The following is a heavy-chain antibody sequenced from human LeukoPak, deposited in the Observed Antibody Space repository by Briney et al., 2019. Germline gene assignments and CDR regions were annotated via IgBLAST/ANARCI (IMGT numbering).Heavy chain of an antibody. CDR2: IYYIGGT. D-gene: IGHD3-22*01. CDR1: GGSISSYY. J-gene: IGHJ4*02. Sequence: PSETLSLTCTVSGGSISSYYWSWIRQPPGKGLEWIGYIYYIGGTNYNPSLKSRVTISLDTSKNQFSLKLSSVTAADTAVYYCARHLSPNSQNYRDTSGWLFDYWGQGPLVTVSS. CDR3: ARHLSPNSQNYRDTSGWLFDY. V-gene: IGHV4-59*08.